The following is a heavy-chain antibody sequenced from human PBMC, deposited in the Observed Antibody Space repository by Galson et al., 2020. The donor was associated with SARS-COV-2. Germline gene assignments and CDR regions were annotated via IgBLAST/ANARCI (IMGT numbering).Heavy chain of an antibody. J-gene: IGHJ4*02. D-gene: IGHD6-19*01. CDR2: PDCDGDK. V-gene: IGHV2-70*11. Sequence: SGPTLVKHTQTLTLTCTFSGFSLTTGGVCVNWIRQPPGKALEWLARPDCDGDKYYSTSLKTRLTISKDTSKNQVVLTMTDMDPVDTATYYGARIDSSGCRGNYWGQGTPVTVSS. CDR3: ARIDSSGCRGNY. CDR1: GFSLTTGGVC.